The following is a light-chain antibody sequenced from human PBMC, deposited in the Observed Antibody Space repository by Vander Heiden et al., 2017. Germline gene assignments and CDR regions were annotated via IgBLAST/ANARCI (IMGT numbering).Light chain of an antibody. CDR3: QQYDNLRMFT. Sequence: DIQMTQSPSSLSASVGDRVTITCQASQDISNYLNWYQQKPGKAPKLLIYDASNLETGVPSRFSGSGYGTDFTFTISSRQPEDIAPYYCQQYDNLRMFTFGHGTKVDIK. V-gene: IGKV1-33*01. J-gene: IGKJ3*01. CDR1: QDISNY. CDR2: DAS.